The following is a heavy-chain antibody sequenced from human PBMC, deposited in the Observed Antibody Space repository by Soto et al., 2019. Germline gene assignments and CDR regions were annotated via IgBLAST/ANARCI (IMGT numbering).Heavy chain of an antibody. CDR2: IYYSGST. V-gene: IGHV4-39*01. J-gene: IGHJ4*02. CDR1: GGSISSSSYY. CDR3: ARHEILWFRELLPFDY. Sequence: QLQLQESGPGLVKPSETLSLTCTVSGGSISSSSYYWGWIRQPPGKGLEWIGSIYYSGSTYYNPSLKSRVTISADTSKNLFSLKLSSVTAADTAVYYCARHEILWFRELLPFDYWGQGTLVTVSS. D-gene: IGHD3-10*01.